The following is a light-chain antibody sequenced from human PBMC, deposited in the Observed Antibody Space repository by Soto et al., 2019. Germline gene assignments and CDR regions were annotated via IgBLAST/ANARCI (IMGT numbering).Light chain of an antibody. J-gene: IGLJ2*01. CDR1: SSDVGTYNY. CDR3: SSYAFSSTLVV. V-gene: IGLV2-14*01. Sequence: QSALTQPASVSGSPGQSITISCTGTSSDVGTYNYVSWYQQHADKAPKLVIYEVSNRPSGVSNRFSGSKSGNTASLTISGLQAEDEAVYYCSSYAFSSTLVVFGGGTQLTVL. CDR2: EVS.